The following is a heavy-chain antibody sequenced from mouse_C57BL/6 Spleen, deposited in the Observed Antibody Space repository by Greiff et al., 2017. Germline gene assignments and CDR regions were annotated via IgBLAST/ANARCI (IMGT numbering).Heavy chain of an antibody. CDR3: ARSPIYYDFYYFDY. CDR1: GYTFTDYT. V-gene: IGHV1-78*01. CDR2: IYPSGGST. Sequence: VQLKESDAELVKPGASVKISCKASGYTFTDYTIHWMKQRPEQGLEWIGYIYPSGGSTTYNEKFKGKATLTVDNSSSTAYMQLNSLTSEDSAVSFCARSPIYYDFYYFDYWGQGTTLTVSS. D-gene: IGHD2-4*01. J-gene: IGHJ2*01.